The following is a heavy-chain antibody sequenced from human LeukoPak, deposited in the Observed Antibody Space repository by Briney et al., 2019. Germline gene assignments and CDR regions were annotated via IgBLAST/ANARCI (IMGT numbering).Heavy chain of an antibody. V-gene: IGHV3-11*01. CDR3: ARGRHSSGWVDY. Sequence: GGSLRLSCAVAGFTVSSNYMSWVRQAPGKELEWVSYISGSGSTIYYADSVKGRFTVSRDNAKNSLYLQMNSLRAEDTAVYYCARGRHSSGWVDYWGQGTLVTVSS. J-gene: IGHJ4*02. CDR1: GFTVSSNY. CDR2: ISGSGSTI. D-gene: IGHD6-19*01.